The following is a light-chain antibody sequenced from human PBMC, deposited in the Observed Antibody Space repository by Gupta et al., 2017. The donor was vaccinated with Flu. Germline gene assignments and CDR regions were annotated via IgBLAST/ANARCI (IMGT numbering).Light chain of an antibody. CDR1: NIGAGYD. CDR2: GNN. V-gene: IGLV1-40*01. CDR3: QSYDTGLSGSWV. Sequence: NIGAGYDVHWYQQLPGTAPKLLIYGNNNRPSGVPDRFSGSKSGTSASLAITGLQVEDEADYYCQSYDTGLSGSWVFGGGTKLTVL. J-gene: IGLJ3*02.